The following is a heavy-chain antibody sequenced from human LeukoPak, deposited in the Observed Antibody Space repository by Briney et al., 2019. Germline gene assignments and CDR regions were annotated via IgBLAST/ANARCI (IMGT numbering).Heavy chain of an antibody. CDR3: ARDADVSWGLDY. CDR2: ISSSSSYI. V-gene: IGHV3-21*01. J-gene: IGHJ4*02. CDR1: GFTFSSYC. Sequence: PGGSLRLSCAASGFTFSSYCMNWVRQAPGKGLEWVSSISSSSSYIYYADSVKGRFTISRDNAKNSLYLQMNSLRAEDTAVYYCARDADVSWGLDYWGQGTLVTVSS. D-gene: IGHD6-13*01.